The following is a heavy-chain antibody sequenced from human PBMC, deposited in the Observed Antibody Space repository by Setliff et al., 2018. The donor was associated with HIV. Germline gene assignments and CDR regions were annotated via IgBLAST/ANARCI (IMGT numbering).Heavy chain of an antibody. CDR1: GGSISNSDW. CDR3: ASARGILATQGHYMDV. J-gene: IGHJ6*03. Sequence: SETLSLTCAVSGGSISNSDWWSWVRQAPGKGLEWIGEIYHSESTNYNPSLKSRVSISIDKSKNQFSLRLSSVAAADTAVYYCASARGILATQGHYMDVWGKGTTVTVSS. V-gene: IGHV4-4*02. D-gene: IGHD3-3*01. CDR2: IYHSEST.